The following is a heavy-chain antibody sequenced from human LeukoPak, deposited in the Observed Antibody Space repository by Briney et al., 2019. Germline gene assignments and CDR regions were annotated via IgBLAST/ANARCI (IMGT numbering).Heavy chain of an antibody. V-gene: IGHV1-69*06. D-gene: IGHD3-3*01. CDR3: ARGVNDFWGVSYYMDV. J-gene: IGHJ6*03. CDR2: IIPIFGTA. Sequence: ASVKVSCKASGGTFSSYAISWVRQAPGQGLEWMGGIIPIFGTANYAQKFQGRVTITADKSTSTAYMELSSLRSEDTAVYYCARGVNDFWGVSYYMDVWGKGTTVTVSS. CDR1: GGTFSSYA.